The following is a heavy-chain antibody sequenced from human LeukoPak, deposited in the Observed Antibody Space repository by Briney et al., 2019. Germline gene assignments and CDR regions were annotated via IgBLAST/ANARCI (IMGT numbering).Heavy chain of an antibody. CDR2: IYYTGTT. J-gene: IGHJ4*02. CDR3: ARHTAVVIDY. CDR1: GGSISSTMYY. D-gene: IGHD4-23*01. Sequence: SETLSLTCTVSGGSISSTMYYWGWIRPPPGKGLEWIGSIYYTGTTYFNPSLKSRVTMSADTSKNKFSLKLSSVTAAETAVYYCARHTAVVIDYWGQGTLVTVSS. V-gene: IGHV4-39*01.